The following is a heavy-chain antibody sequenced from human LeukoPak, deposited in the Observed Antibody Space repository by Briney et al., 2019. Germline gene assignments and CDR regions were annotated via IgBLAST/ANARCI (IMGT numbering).Heavy chain of an antibody. Sequence: GGSMKLSCAASGFTFSSYGMHWVRQFPGKGLEWVAFIPYDGINKYYADSVKGRFTISRDNPRYTLHLQMNRLRTEDTAVYYCAKDPRTTANYYYYYMDVWGKGTAVTVSS. D-gene: IGHD1-1*01. CDR1: GFTFSSYG. CDR3: AKDPRTTANYYYYYMDV. V-gene: IGHV3-30*02. J-gene: IGHJ6*03. CDR2: IPYDGINK.